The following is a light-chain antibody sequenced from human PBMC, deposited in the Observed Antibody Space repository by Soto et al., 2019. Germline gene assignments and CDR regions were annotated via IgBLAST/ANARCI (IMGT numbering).Light chain of an antibody. V-gene: IGLV2-14*03. CDR2: DVT. J-gene: IGLJ1*01. CDR3: SSYTTSNTRQIV. Sequence: QSVLTQPASVSGSPGQSITISCTGTSSDVGGYNYVSWYQHHPGKAPKLIIYDVTNRPSGVSNPFSGSKSGNTASLTISGLRPEAEADYYCSSYTTSNTRQIVFGTGTKLTVL. CDR1: SSDVGGYNY.